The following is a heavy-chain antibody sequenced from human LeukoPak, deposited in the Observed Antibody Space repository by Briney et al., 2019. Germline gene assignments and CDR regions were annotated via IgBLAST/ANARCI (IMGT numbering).Heavy chain of an antibody. Sequence: GGSLRLSCAASGFTFSSYSMNWVRQAPGKGLEWVSYISSSSSTIYYADSVKGRFTISRDNAKNSLYLQMNSLRAEDTAVYYCARAGGSSGWSHYFDYWGQGTLVTVSS. CDR1: GFTFSSYS. J-gene: IGHJ4*02. CDR3: ARAGGSSGWSHYFDY. CDR2: ISSSSSTI. V-gene: IGHV3-48*04. D-gene: IGHD6-19*01.